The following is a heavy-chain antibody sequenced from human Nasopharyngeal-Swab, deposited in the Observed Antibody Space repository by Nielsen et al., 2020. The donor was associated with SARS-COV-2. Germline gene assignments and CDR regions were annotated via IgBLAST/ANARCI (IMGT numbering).Heavy chain of an antibody. CDR1: GFTFDDYA. V-gene: IGHV3-9*01. CDR3: AKDHGYYYGMDV. J-gene: IGHJ6*02. Sequence: SLKISCAASGFTFDDYAMHWVRQAPGKGLEWVSGISWNSGSLGYADSVKGRFTISRDNAKNSLYLQMNSLRAEDTALYYCAKDHGYYYGMDVWGQGTTVTVSS. CDR2: ISWNSGSL.